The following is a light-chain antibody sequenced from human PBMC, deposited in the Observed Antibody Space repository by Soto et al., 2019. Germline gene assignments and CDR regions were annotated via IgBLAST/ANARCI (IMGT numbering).Light chain of an antibody. J-gene: IGLJ2*01. CDR2: SNN. V-gene: IGLV1-47*02. Sequence: QSVLTQPPSASGTPGQRVTISCSGSSSNIGTNNVYWYHQLPGTAPKLLIYSNNQRPSGVPDRISGSKSGTSASLAISGLRSEDEADYYCAAWDDSLSGLVFGTGTKLTVL. CDR1: SSNIGTNN. CDR3: AAWDDSLSGLV.